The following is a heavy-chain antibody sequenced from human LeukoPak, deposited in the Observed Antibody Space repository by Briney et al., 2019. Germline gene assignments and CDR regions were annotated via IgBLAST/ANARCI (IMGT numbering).Heavy chain of an antibody. D-gene: IGHD2/OR15-2a*01. CDR1: GNYW. V-gene: IGHV3-74*01. CDR3: VSFYETY. CDR2: INSDGSWT. Sequence: GGSLRLSCAASGNYWMHWVRQVPGKGLVWVSHINSDGSWTSYADSVKGRFTISKDNAKNTVYLQTNSLRAEDTAVYYCVSFYETYWGRGTLVTVSS. J-gene: IGHJ4*02.